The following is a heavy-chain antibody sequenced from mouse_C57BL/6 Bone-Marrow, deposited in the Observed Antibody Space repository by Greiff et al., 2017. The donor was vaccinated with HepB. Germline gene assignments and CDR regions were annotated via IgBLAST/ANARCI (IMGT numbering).Heavy chain of an antibody. CDR2: ISSGSSTI. CDR3: ARDYYGSSYWYFDV. Sequence: EVKLVESGGGLVKPGGSLKLSCAASGFTFSDYGMHWVRQAPEKGLERVAYISSGSSTIYYADTVKGRFTISRDNAKNTLFLQMTSLRSEDTAMYYCARDYYGSSYWYFDVWGTGTTVTVSS. D-gene: IGHD1-1*01. CDR1: GFTFSDYG. V-gene: IGHV5-17*01. J-gene: IGHJ1*03.